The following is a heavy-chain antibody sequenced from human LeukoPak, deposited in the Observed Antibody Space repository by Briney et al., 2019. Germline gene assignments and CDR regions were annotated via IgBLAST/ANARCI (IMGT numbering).Heavy chain of an antibody. V-gene: IGHV1-46*02. CDR3: ARDSVELERRHWFDP. D-gene: IGHD1-1*01. CDR2: IKPRGRSA. Sequence: ASVKLSCKASPYTFNKYYIHWVRQTPRQKLEWMGVIKPRGRSAHYAQRFQSRVTMTRDTSPSTDYTDRSSLTSDDTAVYYCARDSVELERRHWFDPWGQGTLVSVSS. J-gene: IGHJ5*02. CDR1: PYTFNKYY.